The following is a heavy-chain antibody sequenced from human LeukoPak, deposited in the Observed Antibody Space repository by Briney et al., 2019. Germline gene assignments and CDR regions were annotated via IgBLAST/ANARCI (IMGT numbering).Heavy chain of an antibody. D-gene: IGHD6-13*01. V-gene: IGHV1-46*01. Sequence: ASVKVSCKASGYTFTSYYMHWVRQAPGQGLEWMGIINPSGGSTSYAQKFQGRVTMTRDTPTSTVYMELSSLRSEDTAVYYCARTGTRYSSSEEFDYWGQGTLVTVSS. CDR1: GYTFTSYY. J-gene: IGHJ4*02. CDR3: ARTGTRYSSSEEFDY. CDR2: INPSGGST.